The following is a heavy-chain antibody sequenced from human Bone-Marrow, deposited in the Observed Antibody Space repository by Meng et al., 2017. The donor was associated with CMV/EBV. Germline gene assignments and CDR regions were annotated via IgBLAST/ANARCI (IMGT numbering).Heavy chain of an antibody. CDR3: ARDRIAAAAEYYYFGMDV. CDR2: INPSGGST. V-gene: IGHV1-46*01. J-gene: IGHJ6*02. D-gene: IGHD6-13*01. Sequence: ASVKVSCKASGYTFTSYYMHWVRQAPGQGLEWMGIINPSGGSTSYAQKFQGRVTMTRDTSTSTVYMELSSLRSEDTAVYYCARDRIAAAAEYYYFGMDVWGQGTTVTVSS. CDR1: GYTFTSYY.